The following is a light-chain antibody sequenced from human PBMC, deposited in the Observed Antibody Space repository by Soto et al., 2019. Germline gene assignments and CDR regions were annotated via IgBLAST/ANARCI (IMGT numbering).Light chain of an antibody. CDR1: QTFTTSS. V-gene: IGKV3-20*01. J-gene: IGKJ4*01. CDR3: QQYNSYSPLT. Sequence: EIVLTQSPGTLSLSPGERATLSCRASQTFTTSSLAWYQQKPGQAPRLLISGASNRATGIPDRFSGSGSGTDFTLTISRLEPEDFATYYCQQYNSYSPLTFGGGTKVEIK. CDR2: GAS.